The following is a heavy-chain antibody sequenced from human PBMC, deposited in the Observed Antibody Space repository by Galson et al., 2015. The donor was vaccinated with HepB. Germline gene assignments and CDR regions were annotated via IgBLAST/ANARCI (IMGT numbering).Heavy chain of an antibody. CDR3: TKDRFYGEFVLLWIPQGHYGMVA. V-gene: IGHV3-43*01. CDR1: GFTFDDYT. J-gene: IGHJ6*02. Sequence: SLRLSCAASGFTFDDYTMHWVRQAPGKGLEWVSLISWDGGSTYYADSVKGRFTISRDNSKNSLYLQMNSLRTEDTALYYCTKDRFYGEFVLLWIPQGHYGMVAWGQGPRSPSP. CDR2: ISWDGGST. D-gene: IGHD4-17*01.